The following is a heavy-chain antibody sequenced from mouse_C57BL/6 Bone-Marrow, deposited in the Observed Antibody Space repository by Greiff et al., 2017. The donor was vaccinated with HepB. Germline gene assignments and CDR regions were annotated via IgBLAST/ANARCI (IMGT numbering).Heavy chain of an antibody. D-gene: IGHD3-1*01. CDR2: IHPNSGST. CDR3: ARWSRADAMDY. Sequence: QVQLKQPGAELVKPGASVKLSCKASGYTFTSYWMHWVKQRPGQGLEWIGMIHPNSGSTNYNEKFKSKATLTVDKSSSTAYMQLSSLTSEDSAVYYCARWSRADAMDYWGQGTSVTVSS. J-gene: IGHJ4*01. CDR1: GYTFTSYW. V-gene: IGHV1-64*01.